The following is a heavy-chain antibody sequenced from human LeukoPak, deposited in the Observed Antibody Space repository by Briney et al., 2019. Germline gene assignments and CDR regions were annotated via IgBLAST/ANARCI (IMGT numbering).Heavy chain of an antibody. CDR1: GYTFTTYY. CDR2: INPSGGST. V-gene: IGHV1-46*01. CDR3: ARDRRDYFDSRGYYYPLGY. Sequence: ASVKVSCKASGYTFTTYYMHWVRQAPGQGLERIGIINPSGGSTSYTQKFQGRVTMTRDTSTSTVYMELSSLRSEDTAVYYCARDRRDYFDSRGYYYPLGYWGQGTLVTVSS. D-gene: IGHD3-22*01. J-gene: IGHJ4*02.